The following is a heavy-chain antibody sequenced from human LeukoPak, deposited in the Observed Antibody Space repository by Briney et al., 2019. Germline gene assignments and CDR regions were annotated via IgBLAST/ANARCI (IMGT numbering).Heavy chain of an antibody. CDR2: IYSGGST. D-gene: IGHD6-13*01. CDR3: ARAPGYSSSWYATFYYMDV. V-gene: IGHV3-53*01. CDR1: GFTVSSNY. J-gene: IGHJ6*03. Sequence: GGSLRLSCAASGFTVSSNYMSWVRQAPGKGLEWVSVIYSGGSTYYADSSKGRFTISRDNSKNTLYLQMNSLRAEDTAVYYCARAPGYSSSWYATFYYMDVWGKGTTVTVSS.